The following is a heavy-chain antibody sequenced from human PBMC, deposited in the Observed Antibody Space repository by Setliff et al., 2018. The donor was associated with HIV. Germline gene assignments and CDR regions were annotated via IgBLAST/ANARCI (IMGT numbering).Heavy chain of an antibody. D-gene: IGHD6-6*01. J-gene: IGHJ2*01. CDR1: GSTSISYG. V-gene: IGHV1-18*01. CDR2: ISTYNGNT. CDR3: ARGHSSSTSWFFDL. Sequence: ASVKVSCKASGSTSISYGVSWVRQAPGQGLEWIGWISTYNGNTHYAQKVQGRITMTTDTSTTTAYMELSRLTSDDTAVYYCARGHSSSTSWFFDLWGRGTLVTVSS.